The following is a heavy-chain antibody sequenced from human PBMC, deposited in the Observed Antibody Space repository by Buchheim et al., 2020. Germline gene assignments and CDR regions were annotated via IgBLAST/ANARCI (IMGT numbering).Heavy chain of an antibody. CDR1: GFSFSTYP. J-gene: IGHJ4*02. CDR2: ISHSGSNI. V-gene: IGHV3-48*04. CDR3: ARVPDGVDY. D-gene: IGHD3-16*01. Sequence: QLVESGGGLVQPGGSLRLSCAAAGFSFSTYPMNWIRQAPGKGLEWISYISHSGSNINYADSVKGRFTISRDNDKNSLYLQMHSLRVEDTALYYCARVPDGVDYWGQGTL.